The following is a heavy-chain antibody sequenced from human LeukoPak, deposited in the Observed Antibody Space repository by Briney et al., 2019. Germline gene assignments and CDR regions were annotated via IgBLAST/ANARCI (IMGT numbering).Heavy chain of an antibody. CDR3: AREILVWRGPFDY. CDR1: GFTFSSYE. Sequence: PGGSLRLSCAASGFTFSSYEMNWVRQAPGKGLEWVSYISSSGSTIYYADSVKGRFTISRDNAKNSLYLQMNSLRAEDTAVYYCAREILVWRGPFDYWGQGTLVTVSS. CDR2: ISSSGSTI. D-gene: IGHD2/OR15-2a*01. J-gene: IGHJ4*02. V-gene: IGHV3-48*03.